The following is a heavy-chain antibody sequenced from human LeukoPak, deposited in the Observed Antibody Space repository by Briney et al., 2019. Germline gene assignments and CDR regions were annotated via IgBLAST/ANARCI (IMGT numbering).Heavy chain of an antibody. CDR1: GGSLSNSRYY. Sequence: ASETLSLTCTVSGGSLSNSRYYWGWMRQTPGKGLGWIGSMYYSGTTYYSPSFKSRVTMDIATSKNQFYLKFTSARAAHTAVYYRASQRSGSIYSGDFWGQGTLVTVAS. CDR3: ASQRSGSIYSGDF. J-gene: IGHJ4*02. CDR2: MYYSGTT. D-gene: IGHD5-12*01. V-gene: IGHV4-39*01.